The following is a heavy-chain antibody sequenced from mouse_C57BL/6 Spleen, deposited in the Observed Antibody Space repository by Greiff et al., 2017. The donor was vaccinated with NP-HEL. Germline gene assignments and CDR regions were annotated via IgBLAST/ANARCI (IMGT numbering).Heavy chain of an antibody. CDR3: ARGEGFYYAMDY. J-gene: IGHJ4*01. Sequence: VQLQQSGPGLVKPSQSLSLTCSVTGYSITSGYYWNWIRQFPGNKLEWMGYISYDGSNNYNPSLKNRISITRDTSKNQFFLKLNSVTTEDTATYYCARGEGFYYAMDYWGQGTSVTVSS. V-gene: IGHV3-6*01. CDR2: ISYDGSN. CDR1: GYSITSGYY.